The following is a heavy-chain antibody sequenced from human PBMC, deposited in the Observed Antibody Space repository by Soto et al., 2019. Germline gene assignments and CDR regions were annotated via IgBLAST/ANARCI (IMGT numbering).Heavy chain of an antibody. CDR2: IYYSGST. V-gene: IGHV4-39*01. D-gene: IGHD2-15*01. J-gene: IGHJ6*03. CDR3: ARGLGGCSSLYYYYYYMDG. CDR1: GGSIISSSYY. Sequence: PSETLSLTCTVSGGSIISSSYYWVLIRQPPGKGLEWIGSIYYSGSTYYNPSLKSRVTISVDTSKNQFSLKLSSVTAADTAVYYCARGLGGCSSLYYYYYYMDGWGKGTTVTVAS.